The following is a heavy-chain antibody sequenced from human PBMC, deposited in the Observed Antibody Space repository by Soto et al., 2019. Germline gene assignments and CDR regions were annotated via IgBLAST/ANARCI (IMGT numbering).Heavy chain of an antibody. CDR2: IYYSGST. Sequence: PSETLSLTCTVSGGSISSSSYYWGWIRQPPGKGLEWIGSIYYSGSTYYNPSLKSRVTISVDTSKNQFSLKLSSVTAADTAVYYCARIAGSSTSLYYYYYYYMDVWGKGTTVTGSS. CDR3: ARIAGSSTSLYYYYYYYMDV. V-gene: IGHV4-39*01. D-gene: IGHD2-2*01. CDR1: GGSISSSSYY. J-gene: IGHJ6*03.